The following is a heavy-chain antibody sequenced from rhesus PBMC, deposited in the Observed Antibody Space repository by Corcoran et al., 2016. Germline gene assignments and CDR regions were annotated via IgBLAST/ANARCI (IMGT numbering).Heavy chain of an antibody. D-gene: IGHD1-20*01. J-gene: IGHJ1*01. CDR1: GFTFSSYW. CDR2: LNSGGGST. V-gene: IGHV3S25*01. Sequence: EVQLVESGGGLAKPGGSLRLSCAASGFTFSSYWMNWVRQAPGKGLEWVSALNSGGGSTYYADSVKGRFTISRDNSKNTLSLQMNSLGAEDTAVYYCAKDGGSWNNPEYFEFWGQGALVTVSS. CDR3: AKDGGSWNNPEYFEF.